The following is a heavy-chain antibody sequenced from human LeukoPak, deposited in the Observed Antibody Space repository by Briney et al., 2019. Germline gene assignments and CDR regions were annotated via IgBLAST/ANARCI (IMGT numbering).Heavy chain of an antibody. V-gene: IGHV4-31*03. CDR1: GGSISSGGYY. CDR2: IYYSGST. CDR3: ARTERRIVVVPAARGWFDP. Sequence: PSETLSLTCTVSGGSISSGGYYWSWIRQHPGKGLEWIGYIYYSGSTYYNPSLKSRVTISVDTSKNQFSLKLSSVTAADTAVYYCARTERRIVVVPAARGWFDPWGQGTLVTVSS. D-gene: IGHD2-2*01. J-gene: IGHJ5*02.